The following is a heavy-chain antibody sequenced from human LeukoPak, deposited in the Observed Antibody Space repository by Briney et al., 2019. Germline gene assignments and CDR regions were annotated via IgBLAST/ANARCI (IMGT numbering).Heavy chain of an antibody. CDR2: FDTEDGET. CDR1: GYTLTELS. J-gene: IGHJ6*03. Sequence: ASVKVSCKVSGYTLTELSMHWVRQAPGKGLEWMGGFDTEDGETIYAQKFQGRVTMTEDTSTDTAYMELSSLRSEDTAVYYCATVSADTAMGQPYYYYYMDVWGKGTTVTVSS. CDR3: ATVSADTAMGQPYYYYYMDV. D-gene: IGHD5-18*01. V-gene: IGHV1-24*01.